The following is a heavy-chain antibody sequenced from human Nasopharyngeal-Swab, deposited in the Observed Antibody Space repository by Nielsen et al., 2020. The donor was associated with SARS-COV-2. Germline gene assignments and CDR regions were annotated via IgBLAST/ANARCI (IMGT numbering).Heavy chain of an antibody. Sequence: ASVKVSCKASGYTFTSYDMHWVRQAPGQGLEWMGIIKSSGGTTRYAQKFQGRVTMTRDTSTSTVYMELSSLRSEDTALYYCAREWEPELTRQTFYYYYGMDAWGQGTTVAVSS. D-gene: IGHD1-14*01. V-gene: IGHV1-46*01. J-gene: IGHJ6*02. CDR3: AREWEPELTRQTFYYYYGMDA. CDR2: IKSSGGTT. CDR1: GYTFTSYD.